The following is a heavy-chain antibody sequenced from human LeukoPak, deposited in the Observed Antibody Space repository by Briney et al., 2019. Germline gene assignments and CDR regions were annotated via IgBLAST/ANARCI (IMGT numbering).Heavy chain of an antibody. V-gene: IGHV1-24*01. CDR3: ATLDTAMAPYYYYYGMDV. J-gene: IGHJ6*02. CDR1: GYTFTRYY. D-gene: IGHD5-18*01. Sequence: ASVKVSCKASGYTFTRYYMHWVRQAPGKGLEWMGGFDPEDGETIYAQKFQGRVTMTEDTSTDTAYMELSSLRSEDTAVYYCATLDTAMAPYYYYYGMDVWGQGTTVTVSS. CDR2: FDPEDGET.